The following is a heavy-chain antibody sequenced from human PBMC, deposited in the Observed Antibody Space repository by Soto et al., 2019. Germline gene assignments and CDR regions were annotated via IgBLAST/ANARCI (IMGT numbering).Heavy chain of an antibody. V-gene: IGHV4-59*01. D-gene: IGHD6-13*01. J-gene: IGHJ1*01. CDR1: GGSISSYY. Sequence: SETLSLTCTVSGGSISSYYWSWIRQPPGKGLEWIGYIYASGSTNYNPSLKSRITISVDTSKNQFSLKLSSVTAADTAVYYCARGGSTWLEYFQHWGQGSLVTVSS. CDR3: ARGGSTWLEYFQH. CDR2: IYASGST.